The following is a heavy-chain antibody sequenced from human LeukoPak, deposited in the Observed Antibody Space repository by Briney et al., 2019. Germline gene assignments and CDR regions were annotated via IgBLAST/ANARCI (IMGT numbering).Heavy chain of an antibody. CDR1: GFTFSNYA. Sequence: GRSLRLSCSASGFTFSNYAMHWVRQAPGKGLEYVSAISTNGGSTYYADSVKGRFTISRDNSKNTLYLQMSSLSTEDTAVYYCVSTAQGWGQGILVTVSS. CDR2: ISTNGGST. V-gene: IGHV3-64D*06. J-gene: IGHJ4*02. D-gene: IGHD4-17*01. CDR3: VSTAQG.